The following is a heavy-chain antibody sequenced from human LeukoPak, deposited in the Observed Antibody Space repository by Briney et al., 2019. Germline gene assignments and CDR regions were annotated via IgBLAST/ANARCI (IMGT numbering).Heavy chain of an antibody. CDR2: IIPIFGTA. CDR1: GGTFSSYA. J-gene: IGHJ6*03. CDR3: ARDYYDSSGYSYYYYMDV. V-gene: IGHV1-69*13. Sequence: GASVKVSCKASGGTFSSYAISWVRQAPGQGLEWMGGIIPIFGTANYAQKFQGRVTITADESTSTAYMELSSLRSEDTAVYYCARDYYDSSGYSYYYYMDVWGKGTTVTISS. D-gene: IGHD3-22*01.